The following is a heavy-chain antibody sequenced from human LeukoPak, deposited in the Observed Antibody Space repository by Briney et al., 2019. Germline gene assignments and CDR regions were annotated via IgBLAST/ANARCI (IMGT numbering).Heavy chain of an antibody. CDR1: GYTFTSYY. D-gene: IGHD6-6*01. V-gene: IGHV1-46*01. J-gene: IGHJ4*02. CDR3: ARGVWGIAARIYYFDY. CDR2: INPSGGST. Sequence: GASVKVSCKASGYTFTSYYMHWVRQAPGQGLEWMGIINPSGGSTSYAQKFQGRVTMTRDTSTSTVYMELSSLRSEDTAVYYCARGVWGIAARIYYFDYWGQGTLVTVSS.